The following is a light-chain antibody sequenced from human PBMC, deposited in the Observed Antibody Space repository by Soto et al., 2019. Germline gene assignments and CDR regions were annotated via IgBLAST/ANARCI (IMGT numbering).Light chain of an antibody. CDR3: QQYGSSPRT. CDR1: QSVSSSF. J-gene: IGKJ5*01. Sequence: EIVLTQSPGTLSLSPGERYTLSCMASQSVSSSFLAWYQQKVGQAPRLLIYGASSRATGIPDRFSGSGSGTDFTLTISRLEPEDFAVYYCQQYGSSPRTFGPGTRLDI. CDR2: GAS. V-gene: IGKV3-20*01.